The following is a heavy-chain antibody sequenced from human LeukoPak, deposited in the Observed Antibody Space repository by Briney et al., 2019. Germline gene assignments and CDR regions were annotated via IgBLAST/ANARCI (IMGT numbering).Heavy chain of an antibody. D-gene: IGHD3-10*01. V-gene: IGHV1-18*01. J-gene: IGHJ4*02. CDR2: ISAYNGNT. CDR3: ARDHITMVRGVIITLTSDY. Sequence: ASVKVSCKASGGTFSSYAISWVRQAPEQGLEWMGWISAYNGNTNYAQKLQGRVTMTTDTSTSTAYMELRSLRSDDTAVYYCARDHITMVRGVIITLTSDYWGQGTLVTVSS. CDR1: GGTFSSYA.